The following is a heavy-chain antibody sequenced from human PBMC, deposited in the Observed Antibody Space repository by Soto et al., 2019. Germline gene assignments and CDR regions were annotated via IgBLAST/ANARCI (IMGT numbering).Heavy chain of an antibody. J-gene: IGHJ3*02. CDR2: ISGSGGST. CDR3: AKGRYGYLVAFDI. D-gene: IGHD5-18*01. Sequence: EVQLLESGGGLVQPGGSLRLSCAASGFTFSSYAMRWVRQAPGKWLEWDSAISGSGGSTYYADSVKGRFTISRDNSKNTLYLQMNSLRAEDTAVYYCAKGRYGYLVAFDIWGQGTMVTVSS. V-gene: IGHV3-23*01. CDR1: GFTFSSYA.